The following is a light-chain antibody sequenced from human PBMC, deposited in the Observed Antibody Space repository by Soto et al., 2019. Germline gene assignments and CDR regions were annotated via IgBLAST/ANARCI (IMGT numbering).Light chain of an antibody. Sequence: QSALTQPASVSGSPGQSITISCPGTSSEVGAYDYVSWYQHHPGKAPKLVIFDVNNRPSGVSNRFSGSKSGNTASLTISGLQAEDEADYFCSSYTTSSTLPYVFGTGTKVTVL. CDR1: SSEVGAYDY. CDR3: SSYTTSSTLPYV. V-gene: IGLV2-14*03. J-gene: IGLJ1*01. CDR2: DVN.